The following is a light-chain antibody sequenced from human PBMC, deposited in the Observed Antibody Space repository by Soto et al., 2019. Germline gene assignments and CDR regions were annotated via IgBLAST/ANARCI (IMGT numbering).Light chain of an antibody. Sequence: DIQMTQSQSSLSASVGDRVTITCRASQGISNYLAWYQQQPGKVPKLLIYAASTLQSGVPSRFSGSGSGTDFTLTISGLQPEDVATYYCQKYNSAPRTFGPGTKVDIK. J-gene: IGKJ3*01. CDR3: QKYNSAPRT. V-gene: IGKV1-27*01. CDR2: AAS. CDR1: QGISNY.